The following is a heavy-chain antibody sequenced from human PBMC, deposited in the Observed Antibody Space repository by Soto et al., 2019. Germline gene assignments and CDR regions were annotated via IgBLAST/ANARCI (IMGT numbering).Heavy chain of an antibody. D-gene: IGHD6-19*01. J-gene: IGHJ4*02. CDR1: GYTFTSYD. CDR2: MNPNSGNT. CDR3: AREKGSGWYDY. Sequence: QVQLVQSGTEVKKPGASVNVSCKASGYTFTSYDINWVRQATGHGLEWMGWMNPNSGNTGYAQKFQGRVTITRNTCISTAYMELRNLRSEDTAVYYCAREKGSGWYDYWGQVTLVSVSS. V-gene: IGHV1-8*01.